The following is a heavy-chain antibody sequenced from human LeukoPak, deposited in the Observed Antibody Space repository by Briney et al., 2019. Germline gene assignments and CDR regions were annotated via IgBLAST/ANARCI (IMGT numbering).Heavy chain of an antibody. CDR3: ARVWSGSYDY. V-gene: IGHV4-4*07. CDR1: GDSIRSYY. D-gene: IGHD1-26*01. J-gene: IGHJ4*01. Sequence: PSETLSLTCTVSGDSIRSYYWSWIRQPAGKGLEWIGRIYTSGSTSYNPSLKSRVTMSIDTSKNQFSLKLNSVTAADTAVYYCARVWSGSYDYWGHGTLVSVSS. CDR2: IYTSGST.